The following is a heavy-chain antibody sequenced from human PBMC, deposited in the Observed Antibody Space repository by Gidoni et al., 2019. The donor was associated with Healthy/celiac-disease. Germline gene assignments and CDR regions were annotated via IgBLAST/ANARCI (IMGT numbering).Heavy chain of an antibody. Sequence: QVQLVESGGGVVQPGRSLRLSCAASGFTFRRYVMHGVRQAPGKGLEWVAVISYDGSNKYYADSVKGRFTISRDNSKNTLYLQMNSLRAEDTAVYYCARDSSADIVVVVAATPNWYFDLWGRGTLVTVSS. CDR2: ISYDGSNK. V-gene: IGHV3-30*03. CDR3: ARDSSADIVVVVAATPNWYFDL. D-gene: IGHD2-15*01. J-gene: IGHJ2*01. CDR1: GFTFRRYV.